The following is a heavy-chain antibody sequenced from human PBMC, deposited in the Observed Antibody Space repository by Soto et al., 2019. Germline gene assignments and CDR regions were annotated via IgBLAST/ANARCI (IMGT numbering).Heavy chain of an antibody. V-gene: IGHV3-23*01. CDR2: ITGSGGDT. CDR3: AKGSASGSPYYFAF. J-gene: IGHJ4*02. D-gene: IGHD6-25*01. Sequence: VQLLESGGGLVQPGGSLRLSCAASGFTFSNYAMSWVRQAPGKGLEWVSAITGSGGDTYHADSVKGRFTISRDNSKNTLFLQMNRLRADDTAVYYCAKGSASGSPYYFAFWGQGTLVTVSS. CDR1: GFTFSNYA.